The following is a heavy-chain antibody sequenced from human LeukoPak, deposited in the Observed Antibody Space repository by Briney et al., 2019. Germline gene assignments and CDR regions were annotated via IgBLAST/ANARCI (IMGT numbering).Heavy chain of an antibody. Sequence: GGSLRLSCAPSGFTFSDYHMSWIRQAPGKGLEWVEYISSSGSTIYYADSVKGRFAISRDNAKNSLYLQMNSLRAEDTAVYYCARGRSSGYYNWFDPWGQGTLVTVSS. CDR1: GFTFSDYH. D-gene: IGHD3-22*01. CDR3: ARGRSSGYYNWFDP. V-gene: IGHV3-11*04. J-gene: IGHJ5*02. CDR2: ISSSGSTI.